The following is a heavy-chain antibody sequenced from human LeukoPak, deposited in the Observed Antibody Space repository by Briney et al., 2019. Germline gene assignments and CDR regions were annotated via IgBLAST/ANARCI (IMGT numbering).Heavy chain of an antibody. CDR1: GFTFSSYG. CDR2: ISYDGSDK. D-gene: IGHD5-24*01. V-gene: IGHV3-30*18. Sequence: GRSLRLSCAASGFTFSSYGMHWVRQAPDKGLEWVAVISYDGSDKYYADSVKGRFTISRDNSKNTLYPQMNSLRAEDTAVCYCAKEADGSALDYYFDYWGQGTLVTVSS. CDR3: AKEADGSALDYYFDY. J-gene: IGHJ4*02.